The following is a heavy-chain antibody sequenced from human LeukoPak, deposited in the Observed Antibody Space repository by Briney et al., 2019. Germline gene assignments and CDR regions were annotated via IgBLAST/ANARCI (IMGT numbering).Heavy chain of an antibody. CDR3: ARGETVAGFYYYYGMDV. D-gene: IGHD6-19*01. Sequence: ASVKVSCKASGYTFTGYYMHWVRQAPGQGLEWMGWINPNSGGTNYAQKFQGRVTMTRDTSISTAYMELSRLRSDDTAVYYCARGETVAGFYYYYGMDVWGQGTTVTVSS. J-gene: IGHJ6*02. CDR2: INPNSGGT. V-gene: IGHV1-2*02. CDR1: GYTFTGYY.